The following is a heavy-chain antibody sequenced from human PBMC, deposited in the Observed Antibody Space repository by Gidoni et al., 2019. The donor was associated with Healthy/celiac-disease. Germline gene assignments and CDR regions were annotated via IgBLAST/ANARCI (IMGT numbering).Heavy chain of an antibody. D-gene: IGHD3-22*01. Sequence: QVQLVESGGGVVQPGRSLRLSCAASGFTFSSYAMHWVRQAPGKGLEWVAVISYDGSNKYYADSVKGRFTISRDNSKNTLYLQMNSLRAEDTAVYYCARRVYDSSGYYHYGWYFDLWGRGTLVTVSS. CDR2: ISYDGSNK. J-gene: IGHJ2*01. CDR3: ARRVYDSSGYYHYGWYFDL. CDR1: GFTFSSYA. V-gene: IGHV3-30-3*01.